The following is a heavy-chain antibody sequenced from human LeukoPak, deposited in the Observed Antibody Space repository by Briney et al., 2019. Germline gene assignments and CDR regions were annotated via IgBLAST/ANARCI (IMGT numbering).Heavy chain of an antibody. Sequence: PGGSLRLSCAASGFTFSSYDMNWVRQAPGKGLEWVSAISGSGGSTYYADSVKGRFTISRDNSKNTLYLQMNSLRAEDTAVYYCAKSPVRAIFGVVITYYFDYWGQGTLVTVSS. CDR2: ISGSGGST. CDR3: AKSPVRAIFGVVITYYFDY. J-gene: IGHJ4*02. D-gene: IGHD3-3*01. V-gene: IGHV3-23*01. CDR1: GFTFSSYD.